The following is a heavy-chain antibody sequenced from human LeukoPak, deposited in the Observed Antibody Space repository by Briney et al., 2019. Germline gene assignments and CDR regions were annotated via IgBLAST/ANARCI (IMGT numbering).Heavy chain of an antibody. D-gene: IGHD6-13*01. J-gene: IGHJ4*02. Sequence: PGGSLRLSCAASGFTFSSYAMHWVRQAPGKGLEWVAVISYDGSNKYYADSVKGRFTISRDNSKNTLYLQMNSLRAEDTAVYYCARDRARYSSSWSFDYWGQGTLVTVSS. CDR3: ARDRARYSSSWSFDY. CDR1: GFTFSSYA. CDR2: ISYDGSNK. V-gene: IGHV3-30-3*01.